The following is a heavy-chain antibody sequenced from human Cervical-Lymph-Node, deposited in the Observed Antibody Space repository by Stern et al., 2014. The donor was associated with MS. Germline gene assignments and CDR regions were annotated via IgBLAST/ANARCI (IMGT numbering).Heavy chain of an antibody. CDR2: IYSGGST. D-gene: IGHD3-9*01. V-gene: IGHV3-53*01. J-gene: IGHJ4*02. Sequence: EVQLVESGGGLIQPGGSLRLSCAASGFTVSSNYMSWVRLAPGKGLEWVSLIYSGGSTYYADSVKGRFTISRDNSKNTLYLQMNSLRAEDTAVYYCARDSTGSNYFDYWGQGTLVNVSS. CDR1: GFTVSSNY. CDR3: ARDSTGSNYFDY.